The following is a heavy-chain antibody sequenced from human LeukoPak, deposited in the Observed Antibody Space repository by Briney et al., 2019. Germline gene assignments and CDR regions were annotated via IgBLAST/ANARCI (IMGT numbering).Heavy chain of an antibody. Sequence: GGSLRLSCAASGFTFSSNWMHWVRHVPGKGVGWVSRVNSEGQTTYYADSVKGRFIISRDNAKNTLYLQMNSLRAEDTAVYYCARDPGSSSHDWYFDLWGRGTLVTVSS. CDR1: GFTFSSNW. J-gene: IGHJ2*01. CDR3: ARDPGSSSHDWYFDL. CDR2: VNSEGQTT. D-gene: IGHD1-26*01. V-gene: IGHV3-74*01.